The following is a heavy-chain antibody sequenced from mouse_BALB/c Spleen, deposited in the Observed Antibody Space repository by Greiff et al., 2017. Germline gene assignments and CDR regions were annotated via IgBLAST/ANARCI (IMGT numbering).Heavy chain of an antibody. CDR1: GYSITSDYA. J-gene: IGHJ3*01. Sequence: DVQLQESGPGLVKPSQSLSLTCTVTGYSITSDYAWNWIRQFPGNILEWMGYISYSGSTSYNPSLKSRISITRDTSKNQFFLQLNSVTTEDTATYYCARVLLSWFAYWGQGTLVTVSA. V-gene: IGHV3-2*02. CDR3: ARVLLSWFAY. D-gene: IGHD2-12*01. CDR2: ISYSGST.